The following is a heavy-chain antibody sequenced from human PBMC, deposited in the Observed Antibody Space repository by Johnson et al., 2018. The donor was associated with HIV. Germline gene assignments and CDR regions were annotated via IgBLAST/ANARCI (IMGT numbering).Heavy chain of an antibody. CDR2: INWNGGST. J-gene: IGHJ3*02. V-gene: IGHV3-20*04. CDR3: VRDLSFDSIGYSHAFVM. Sequence: VQLVESGGGVVRPGGSLRLSCAASGFTFDDYGMSWVRQAPGKGLEWVSGINWNGGSTGYADSVEGRFTISRDNAKNSLYLQMNSLRVEDTALYYCVRDLSFDSIGYSHAFVMWGQGKMVTVSS. D-gene: IGHD3-22*01. CDR1: GFTFDDYG.